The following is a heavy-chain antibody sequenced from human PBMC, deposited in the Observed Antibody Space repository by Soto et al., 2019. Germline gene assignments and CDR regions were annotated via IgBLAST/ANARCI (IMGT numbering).Heavy chain of an antibody. CDR2: IIPILGTA. CDR3: GGWDRLGTGDYTGMDV. D-gene: IGHD2-8*02. V-gene: IGHV1-69*05. Sequence: QVQLVQSGAEVKKPGSSVKVSCKASGGTFSSYAISWVRQAPGQGLEWMGWIIPILGTANYAQKFQGRVTIAXXEXPXXAYMELCGVEDYDSAVCDCGGWDRLGTGDYTGMDVWGHGPTVT. J-gene: IGHJ6*02. CDR1: GGTFSSYA.